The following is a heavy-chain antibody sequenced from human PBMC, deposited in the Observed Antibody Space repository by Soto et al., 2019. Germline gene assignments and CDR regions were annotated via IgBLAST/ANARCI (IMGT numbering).Heavy chain of an antibody. V-gene: IGHV3-30*18. CDR1: GFTFSSYG. CDR2: ISYDGSNK. Sequence: PGGSLRLSCAASGFTFSSYGMHWVRQAPGKGLEWVAVISYDGSNKYYADSVKGRFTISRDNSKNTLYLQMNSLRAEDTAVYYCAKNLSLHYYGMDVWGQGTTVTVSS. J-gene: IGHJ6*02. CDR3: AKNLSLHYYGMDV.